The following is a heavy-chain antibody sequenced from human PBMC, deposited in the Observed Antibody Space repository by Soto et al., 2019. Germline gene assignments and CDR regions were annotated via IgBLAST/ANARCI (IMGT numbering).Heavy chain of an antibody. J-gene: IGHJ6*02. CDR1: GVSITSYY. CDR2: INTDGLS. D-gene: IGHD2-15*01. V-gene: IGHV4-4*07. Sequence: QVQLEESGPGLVRPSETLSLTCSVSGVSITSYYWSWIRQSAGGGLEWMGRINTDGLSTYSPSFKSRLTRPLDTSKTQVSRRLISVTAADTAVYFCARVPVAVAATEDYYGLDVWGQGTTVTVSS. CDR3: ARVPVAVAATEDYYGLDV.